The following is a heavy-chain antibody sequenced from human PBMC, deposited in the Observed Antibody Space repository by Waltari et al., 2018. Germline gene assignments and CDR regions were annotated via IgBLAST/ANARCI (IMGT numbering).Heavy chain of an antibody. V-gene: IGHV4-34*01. CDR1: GGSFSGYY. D-gene: IGHD4-17*01. CDR2: INHSGST. CDR3: ARIHDYGDLVFDY. J-gene: IGHJ4*02. Sequence: QVQLQQWGAGLLKPSETLSLTCAVYGGSFSGYYWSWIRQPPGKGLEWIGEINHSGSTNYNPSLKSRVTISVDTSKNQFSLKLSSVTAADTAVYYCARIHDYGDLVFDYWGQGTLVTVSS.